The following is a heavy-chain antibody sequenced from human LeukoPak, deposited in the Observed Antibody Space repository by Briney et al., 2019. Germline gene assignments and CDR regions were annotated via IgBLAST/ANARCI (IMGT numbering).Heavy chain of an antibody. CDR3: ARDISARRMDV. Sequence: PGGSLRLSCAVSGFTFSSHGMHWVRQAPGKGLEWVAVIWYDGSNKEYADSVKGRFTISRDNSKNTVYLQMNSLRAEDTAVYYCARDISARRMDVWGKGTAVTVSS. CDR1: GFTFSSHG. J-gene: IGHJ6*04. V-gene: IGHV3-33*01. D-gene: IGHD6-25*01. CDR2: IWYDGSNK.